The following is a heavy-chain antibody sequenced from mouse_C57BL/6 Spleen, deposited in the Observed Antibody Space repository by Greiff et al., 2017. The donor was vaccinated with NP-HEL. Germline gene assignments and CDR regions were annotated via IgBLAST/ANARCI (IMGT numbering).Heavy chain of an antibody. CDR1: GYTFTSYW. J-gene: IGHJ2*01. CDR3: ARFHYYGSSYIDY. CDR2: IDPSDSYT. D-gene: IGHD1-1*01. V-gene: IGHV1-69*01. Sequence: QVQLKQPGAELVMPGASVKLSCKASGYTFTSYWMHWVKQRPGQGLEWIGEIDPSDSYTNYNQKFKGKSTLTVDKSSSTAYMQLGSLTSEDSAVYYCARFHYYGSSYIDYWGQGTTLTVSS.